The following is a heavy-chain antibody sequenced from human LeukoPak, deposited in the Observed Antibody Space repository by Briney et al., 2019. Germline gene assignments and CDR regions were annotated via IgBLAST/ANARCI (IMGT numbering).Heavy chain of an antibody. J-gene: IGHJ4*02. CDR1: GGSFSGYY. CDR2: INHSGST. Sequence: SETLSLTCAVYGGSFSGYYWSWIRQPPGKGLEWIGEINHSGSTNYNPSLKSRVTISVDTSKNQFSLKLSSVTAADTAVYYCARGPHIVVVTAVYYFDYWGQGTLVTVSS. CDR3: ARGPHIVVVTAVYYFDY. V-gene: IGHV4-34*01. D-gene: IGHD2-21*02.